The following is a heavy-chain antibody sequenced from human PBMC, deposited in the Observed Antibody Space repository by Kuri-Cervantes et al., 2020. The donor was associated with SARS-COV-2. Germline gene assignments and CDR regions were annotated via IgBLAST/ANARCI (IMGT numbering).Heavy chain of an antibody. V-gene: IGHV4-34*01. CDR2: INHSGST. CDR1: GGSFSGYY. D-gene: IGHD7-27*01. J-gene: IGHJ3*02. CDR3: ARAGDNWGQGDDAFDI. Sequence: SETLSLTCAVYGGSFSGYYWSWLRQPPGKGLEWIGEINHSGSTNYNPSLKSRVTISVDTSKNQFSLKLSSVTAADTAVYYCARAGDNWGQGDDAFDIWGQGTMVTVSS.